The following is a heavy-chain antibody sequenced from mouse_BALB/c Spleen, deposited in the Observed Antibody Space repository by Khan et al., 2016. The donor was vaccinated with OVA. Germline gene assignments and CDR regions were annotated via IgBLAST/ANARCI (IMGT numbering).Heavy chain of an antibody. D-gene: IGHD1-1*01. V-gene: IGHV1-20*02. CDR2: INPHIGET. Sequence: EVELVESGPELVKPGASVKISCKASGYSFTGYFMNWVMQSHGKSLEWIGRINPHIGETLYNQKFKGKATLTVDESSSTAHMELRSLASEDSAVYYCARTYGSDFDYWGQGTTLTVSS. CDR1: GYSFTGYF. J-gene: IGHJ2*01. CDR3: ARTYGSDFDY.